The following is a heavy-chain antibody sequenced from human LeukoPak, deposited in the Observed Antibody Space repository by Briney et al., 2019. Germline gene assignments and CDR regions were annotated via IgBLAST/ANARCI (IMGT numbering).Heavy chain of an antibody. CDR3: ARNFGSQQFDY. J-gene: IGHJ4*02. CDR1: GFTFRTYW. CDR2: IKQDGSVK. Sequence: GGSLRLSCAASGFTFRTYWMDWVRQAPGKGLEWVANIKQDGSVKNYADSVKGRFTISRDNTKNSLYLEMNSLRGEDTAVYYCARNFGSQQFDYWCQGTLVTVSS. D-gene: IGHD1/OR15-1a*01. V-gene: IGHV3-7*01.